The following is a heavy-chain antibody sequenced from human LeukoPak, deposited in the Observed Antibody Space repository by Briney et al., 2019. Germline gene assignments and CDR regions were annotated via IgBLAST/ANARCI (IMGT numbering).Heavy chain of an antibody. J-gene: IGHJ3*02. V-gene: IGHV4-59*01. D-gene: IGHD5-18*01. CDR3: ARGYSYGLRRWAFDI. Sequence: PSETLSLTCAVYGGSFSGYYWSWIRQPPGKGLEWIGYIYYSGSTNYNPSLKSRVTISVDTSKNQFSLKLSSVTAADTAVYYCARGYSYGLRRWAFDIWGQGTMVTVSS. CDR2: IYYSGST. CDR1: GGSFSGYY.